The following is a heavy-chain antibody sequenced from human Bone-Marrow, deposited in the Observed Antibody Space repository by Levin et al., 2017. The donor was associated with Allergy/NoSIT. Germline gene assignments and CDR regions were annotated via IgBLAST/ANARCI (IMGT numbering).Heavy chain of an antibody. V-gene: IGHV1-2*02. Sequence: ASVKVSCKASGYTFNNYYIFWVRQAPGQGLEWMGWINPNSGGTNYAQNFGDRITMTRDTSISTAYLYLSRLRSDDTAVYFCAREGDDFTHKAIDSWGQGTLVTVSS. CDR2: INPNSGGT. CDR3: AREGDDFTHKAIDS. CDR1: GYTFNNYY. J-gene: IGHJ4*02. D-gene: IGHD1-1*01.